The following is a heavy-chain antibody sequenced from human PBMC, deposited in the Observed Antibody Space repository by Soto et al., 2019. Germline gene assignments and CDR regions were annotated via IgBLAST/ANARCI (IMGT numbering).Heavy chain of an antibody. Sequence: SETLSLTCTVSGGSINSAGHSWGWVRQSPGKGLEWIGYSYHSGSSYYNPSLKSRATISLDTSKNQFSLKLSSVTAADTAVYYCARDYMAVVDWGQGTLVTAPQ. V-gene: IGHV4-30-2*06. CDR3: ARDYMAVVD. CDR2: SYHSGSS. CDR1: GGSINSAGHS. J-gene: IGHJ4*02. D-gene: IGHD2-15*01.